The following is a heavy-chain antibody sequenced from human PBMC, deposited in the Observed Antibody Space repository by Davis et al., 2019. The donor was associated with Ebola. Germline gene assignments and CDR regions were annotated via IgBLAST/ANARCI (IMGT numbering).Heavy chain of an antibody. Sequence: PGGSLRLSCAASGFTFSSYAMHWVRQAPGKGLEWVAVISYDGSNKYYADSVKGRFTISRDNSKNTLYLQMNSLRAEDTAVYYCARAVRPYLLYYGMDVWGQGTTVTVSS. D-gene: IGHD1-1*01. CDR3: ARAVRPYLLYYGMDV. J-gene: IGHJ6*02. V-gene: IGHV3-30-3*01. CDR2: ISYDGSNK. CDR1: GFTFSSYA.